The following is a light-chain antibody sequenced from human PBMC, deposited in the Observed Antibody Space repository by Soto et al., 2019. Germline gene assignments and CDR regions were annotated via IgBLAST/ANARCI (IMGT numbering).Light chain of an antibody. Sequence: DIVLTQSPGTLSLSPWERATLSCGTSLSVSSYLAWYQQKPGQAPRLLIYDASNRATGIPARFTGSGSGTDFNLTISTLEPEDFAVYYCQQRQYWPPITFGQGTRLEIK. CDR3: QQRQYWPPIT. CDR1: LSVSSY. V-gene: IGKV3-11*01. J-gene: IGKJ5*01. CDR2: DAS.